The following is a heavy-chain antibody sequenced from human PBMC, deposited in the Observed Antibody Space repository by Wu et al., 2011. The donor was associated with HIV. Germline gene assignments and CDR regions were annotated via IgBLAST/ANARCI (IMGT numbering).Heavy chain of an antibody. V-gene: IGHV5-51*01. CDR2: IYPGDSKT. CDR3: ARRYGSGTYYRLADAFDI. J-gene: IGHJ3*02. Sequence: PGKGLEWMGIIYPGDSKTTYSPSFQGQVTISADKSLSSAYLQWTSLKASDTAIYYCARRYGSGTYYRLADAFDIWGQGTVVTVSS. D-gene: IGHD3-10*01.